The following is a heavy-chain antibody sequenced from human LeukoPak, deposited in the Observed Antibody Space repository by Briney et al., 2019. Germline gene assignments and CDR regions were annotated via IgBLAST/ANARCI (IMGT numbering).Heavy chain of an antibody. V-gene: IGHV3-30-3*01. CDR2: VFYDGSNK. J-gene: IGHJ1*01. Sequence: GGCLGLCCAAYRFTFRSYALHLVRQGPGKGLGGGAGVFYDGSNKYYADSVKGRFTISRDNSKNTLYLQMNSLRAEDTAVYYCARDLRRTMIVVVDEYFQHWGQGTLVTVSS. D-gene: IGHD3-22*01. CDR1: RFTFRSYA. CDR3: ARDLRRTMIVVVDEYFQH.